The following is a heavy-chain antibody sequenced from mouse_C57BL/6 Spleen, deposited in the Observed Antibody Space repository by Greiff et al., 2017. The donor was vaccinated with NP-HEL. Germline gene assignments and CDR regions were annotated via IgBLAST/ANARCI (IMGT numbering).Heavy chain of an antibody. D-gene: IGHD2-3*01. V-gene: IGHV1-42*01. CDR1: GYSFTGYY. CDR2: INPSTGGT. CDR3: ARRGDGLDY. Sequence: EVQLQQSGPELVKPGASVKISCKASGYSFTGYYMNWVKQSPEKSLEWIGEINPSTGGTTYNQKFKAKATLTVDKSSSTAYMQLKSLTSEDSAVYYCARRGDGLDYWGQGTTLTVSS. J-gene: IGHJ2*01.